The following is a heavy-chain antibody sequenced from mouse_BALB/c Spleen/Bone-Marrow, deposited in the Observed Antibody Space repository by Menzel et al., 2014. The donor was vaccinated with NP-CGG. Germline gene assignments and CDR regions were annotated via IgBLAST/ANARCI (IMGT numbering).Heavy chain of an antibody. D-gene: IGHD2-14*01. CDR2: INPSTTYS. V-gene: IGHV1-7*01. J-gene: IGHJ2*01. Sequence: QVQLKESGAELAKPGASVKMSCKASGYTFTSYWMHWVKQRPGQGLEWIGHINPSTTYSAYNQKFKDKATLTADKSSSTAYMQLSSLTSEDSAVYYCALYYRYDYFDYWGQGTTLTVSS. CDR1: GYTFTSYW. CDR3: ALYYRYDYFDY.